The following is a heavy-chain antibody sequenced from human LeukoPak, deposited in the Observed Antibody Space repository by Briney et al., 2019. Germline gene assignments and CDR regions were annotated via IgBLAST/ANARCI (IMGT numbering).Heavy chain of an antibody. J-gene: IGHJ4*02. CDR3: ASAPYYYGSGSYRSTYYFDY. V-gene: IGHV4-34*01. Sequence: SETQSLTCAVYGGSFGGYYWSWIRQPPGKGLEWIGEINHSGSTNYNPSLKSRVTISVDTSKNQFSLKLSSVTAADTAVYYCASAPYYYGSGSYRSTYYFDYWGQGTLVTVSS. D-gene: IGHD3-10*01. CDR1: GGSFGGYY. CDR2: INHSGST.